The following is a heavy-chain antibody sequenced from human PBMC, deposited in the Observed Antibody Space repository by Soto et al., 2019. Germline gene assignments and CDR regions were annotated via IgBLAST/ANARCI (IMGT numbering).Heavy chain of an antibody. J-gene: IGHJ2*01. CDR2: VYHSGKT. Sequence: QVQLQESGPGLVKPSETLSLTCTVSGDYISSHYWSWIRQPPGKGLEWIEYVYHSGKTDSNPALNSRSTISMATSKNHIPLSLASVTAADAAVYYCARPEGIAPANRYFDLAGRGPLVTVSS. CDR3: ARPEGIAPANRYFDL. D-gene: IGHD6-13*01. V-gene: IGHV4-59*08. CDR1: GDYISSHY.